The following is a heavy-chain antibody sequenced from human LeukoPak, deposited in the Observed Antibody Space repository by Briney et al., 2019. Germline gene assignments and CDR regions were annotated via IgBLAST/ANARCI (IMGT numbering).Heavy chain of an antibody. CDR3: ARGGYSGFDV. CDR1: GLTFSTYD. J-gene: IGHJ3*01. D-gene: IGHD5-12*01. CDR2: IGKGGDT. V-gene: IGHV3-13*04. Sequence: GWSLRLSCAASGLTFSTYDMHWVRQATGEGLEWVSGIGKGGDTYYVGSVKGRFTISRENAKNSLYLQMNSLRSGDTAVYYCARGGYSGFDVWGQGTVVTVSS.